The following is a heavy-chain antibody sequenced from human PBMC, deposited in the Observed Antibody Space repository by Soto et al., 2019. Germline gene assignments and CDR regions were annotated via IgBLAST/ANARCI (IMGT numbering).Heavy chain of an antibody. CDR1: GFTFSNYA. CDR3: AAGGVTSVAQFDY. V-gene: IGHV3-13*01. Sequence: PGGSLRLSCAASGFTFSNYAMHWVRQPTGKGLEWVSGIGAAGDTYYPGSVKGRFTISRENAKNSLYLQMNSLRAGDTAVYYCAAGGVTSVAQFDYWGQGTQVTVSS. CDR2: IGAAGDT. D-gene: IGHD3-16*01. J-gene: IGHJ4*02.